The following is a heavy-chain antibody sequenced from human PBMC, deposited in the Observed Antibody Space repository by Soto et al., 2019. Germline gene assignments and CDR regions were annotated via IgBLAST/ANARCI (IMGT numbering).Heavy chain of an antibody. J-gene: IGHJ3*02. CDR1: GFTVSSNY. V-gene: IGHV3-53*04. CDR2: IYSGGST. Sequence: EVQLVESGGGLVQPGGSLRLSCAASGFTVSSNYMSWVRQAPGKGLEWVSVIYSGGSTYYADSVKGRFTISRHNSKNTLYLQMNSLRAEDTAVYYCARDWNSGDYVFGAFDIWGQGTMVTVSS. CDR3: ARDWNSGDYVFGAFDI. D-gene: IGHD4-17*01.